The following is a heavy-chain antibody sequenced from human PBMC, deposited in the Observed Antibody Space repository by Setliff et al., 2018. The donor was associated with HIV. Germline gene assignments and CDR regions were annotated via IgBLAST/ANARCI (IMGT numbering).Heavy chain of an antibody. V-gene: IGHV4-61*02. CDR3: ARQGIVYYDSPGDAFDI. CDR2: IYTSGSA. CDR1: GGSIKNGPSS. D-gene: IGHD3-22*01. Sequence: SETLSLTCSVSGGSIKNGPSSWTWIRQPAGKGLEWIGRIYTSGSANYNPSLKSRVTISVDTSKNQFSLKLSSVTAADTAVYYCARQGIVYYDSPGDAFDIWGQGTMVTVSS. J-gene: IGHJ3*02.